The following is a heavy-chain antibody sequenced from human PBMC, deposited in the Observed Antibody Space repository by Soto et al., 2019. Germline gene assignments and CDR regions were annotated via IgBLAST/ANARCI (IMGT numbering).Heavy chain of an antibody. J-gene: IGHJ4*02. CDR2: ITISSRSI. D-gene: IGHD3-22*01. CDR1: GFSFSRYS. CDR3: ARDYYYDSGGYCPLDY. Sequence: EVQLVESGGGLVKPGGSLRLSCAASGFSFSRYSMNWVRQVPGKGLEWVSSITISSRSIYYADSVKGRFTISRDNAKNSLFLQMNSLRAEDTAVYFCARDYYYDSGGYCPLDYWGQGTLVTVSS. V-gene: IGHV3-21*01.